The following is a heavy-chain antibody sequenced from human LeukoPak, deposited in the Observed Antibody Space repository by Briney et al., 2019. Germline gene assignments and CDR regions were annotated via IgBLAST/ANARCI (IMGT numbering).Heavy chain of an antibody. CDR2: ISAYDGNT. Sequence: ASVKVSCKASGYTFSSYGISWVRQAPGQGLEWMGWISAYDGNTDYAQNLQGRVTMTTDTSTSTAYMELRSLRSDDTAVYYCARAVRGYSYAYLPYWGQGTLVTVSS. D-gene: IGHD5-18*01. CDR1: GYTFSSYG. J-gene: IGHJ4*02. V-gene: IGHV1-18*01. CDR3: ARAVRGYSYAYLPY.